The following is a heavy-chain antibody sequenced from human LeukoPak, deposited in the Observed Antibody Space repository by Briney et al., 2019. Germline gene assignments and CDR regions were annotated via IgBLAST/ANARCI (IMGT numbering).Heavy chain of an antibody. CDR1: GGSISRSGYY. D-gene: IGHD7-27*01. J-gene: IGHJ4*02. CDR3: ARIRGANWGFIDY. Sequence: SETLSLTCTVSGGSISRSGYYWGWIRQPPGKGLEWIGNMYYSGGTYYNPSLKSRVTISVDTPKNQFSLKLSSVTAADTAVYYCARIRGANWGFIDYWGQGTLVTVSA. CDR2: MYYSGGT. V-gene: IGHV4-39*01.